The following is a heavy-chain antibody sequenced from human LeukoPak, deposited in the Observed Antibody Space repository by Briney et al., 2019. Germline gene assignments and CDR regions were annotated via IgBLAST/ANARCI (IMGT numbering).Heavy chain of an antibody. CDR1: GFTFSTYS. J-gene: IGHJ4*02. CDR2: ISSSSSTI. V-gene: IGHV3-48*01. D-gene: IGHD5-18*01. Sequence: GGSLRLSCAASGFTFSTYSMNWVRQAPGKGLEWVSYISSSSSTIYYADSVKGRFTISRDNAKNSLYLQMNSLRAEDTAVYYCARGRGYSYGPFDYWGQGTLVTVSS. CDR3: ARGRGYSYGPFDY.